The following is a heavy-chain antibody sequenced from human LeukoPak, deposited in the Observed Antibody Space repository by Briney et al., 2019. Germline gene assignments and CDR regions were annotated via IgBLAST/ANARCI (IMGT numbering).Heavy chain of an antibody. CDR2: IFYSGSA. J-gene: IGHJ4*02. V-gene: IGHV4-59*08. Sequence: PSETLSLTCTVPGGSITTDYWGWIRQPPGKGLEWIGYIFYSGSAHYNPSLESRLTISLDTSRNQLSLRLTSVTAADTAVYYCAGQGTSGFYYFDYWGLGTLVTVSS. D-gene: IGHD1/OR15-1a*01. CDR3: AGQGTSGFYYFDY. CDR1: GGSITTDY.